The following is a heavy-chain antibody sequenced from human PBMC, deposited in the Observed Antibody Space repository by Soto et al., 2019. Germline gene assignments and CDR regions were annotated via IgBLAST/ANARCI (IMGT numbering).Heavy chain of an antibody. D-gene: IGHD7-27*01. CDR1: GGSISSSNKY. CDR3: ARRVGGFLGINCYGLDV. J-gene: IGHJ6*02. CDR2: IYYTGNS. Sequence: PSETLSLTCTVSGGSISSSNKYWGWIRQPPGKGLEWIGSIYYTGNSNYNPSLKSRVTISVDTAKNQFSLKLSSVTAADTAVYYCARRVGGFLGINCYGLDVWGQGTTVTVSS. V-gene: IGHV4-39*01.